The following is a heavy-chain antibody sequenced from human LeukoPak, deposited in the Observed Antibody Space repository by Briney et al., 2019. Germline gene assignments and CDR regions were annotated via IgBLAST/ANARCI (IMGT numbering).Heavy chain of an antibody. J-gene: IGHJ5*02. D-gene: IGHD1-1*01. Sequence: SETLSLTCTVSGGSISSFYLSWIRQPPGKGLEWIGYIYYSGSTNYNPSLKSRVTISVDTSKNQFSLKLSSVTAADTAVYYCARHGTSGTNLNWFDPWGQGTLVTVSS. CDR3: ARHGTSGTNLNWFDP. CDR2: IYYSGST. V-gene: IGHV4-59*01. CDR1: GGSISSFY.